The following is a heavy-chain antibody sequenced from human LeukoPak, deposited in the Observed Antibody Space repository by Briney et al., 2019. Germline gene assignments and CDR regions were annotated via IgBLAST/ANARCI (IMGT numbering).Heavy chain of an antibody. CDR1: GGSISSYY. CDR2: IYYSGST. J-gene: IGHJ6*03. Sequence: SETLSLTFTVSGGSISSYYWSWIRQPPGKRLEWIGYIYYSGSTNYNPSLKSRVTISVDTSKNQFSLKLSSVTAADTAVYYCAREGYGSGSYYYYYYYMDVWGKGTTVTVSS. CDR3: AREGYGSGSYYYYYYYMDV. V-gene: IGHV4-59*01. D-gene: IGHD3-10*01.